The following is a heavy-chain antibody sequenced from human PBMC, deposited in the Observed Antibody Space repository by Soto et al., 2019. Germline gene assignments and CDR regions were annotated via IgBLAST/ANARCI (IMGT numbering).Heavy chain of an antibody. V-gene: IGHV3-23*01. CDR2: ISGSAGGT. D-gene: IGHD2-2*01. J-gene: IGHJ4*02. CDR3: TKGPASSSPYYFDS. CDR1: GFTFSSYA. Sequence: GGSLRLSCAASGFTFSSYAMSWVRQAPGKGLEWVSAISGSAGGTYHADSVKGRFTISRDNTKNTLYLQMNTLRAEDTAAYYCTKGPASSSPYYFDSWGQGTLVTVSS.